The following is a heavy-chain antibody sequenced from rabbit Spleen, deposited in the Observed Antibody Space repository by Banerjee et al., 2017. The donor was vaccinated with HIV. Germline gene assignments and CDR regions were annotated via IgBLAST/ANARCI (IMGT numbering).Heavy chain of an antibody. CDR3: ARDLVAVIGWNFNL. CDR2: IYTGSGST. J-gene: IGHJ4*01. D-gene: IGHD1-1*01. CDR1: GFSFSYRQV. V-gene: IGHV1S45*01. Sequence: QEQLMESGGGLVKPEGSLTLTCTASGFSFSYRQVMCWVRQAPGKGPEWSACIYTGSGSTYYASWAKGRFTISKTSSTTVTLQMTSLTAADTATYFCARDLVAVIGWNFNLWGPGTLVTVS.